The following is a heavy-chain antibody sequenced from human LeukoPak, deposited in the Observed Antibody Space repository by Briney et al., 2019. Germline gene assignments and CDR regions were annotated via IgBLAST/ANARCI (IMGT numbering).Heavy chain of an antibody. CDR3: VRLGLAMADTYDAFDV. Sequence: GESLKISCKGSGYSFTSYWIGWVRQMPGKGLEWMGIIYPGDSDTRYSPSFQGQVTISADRSLRTAYLQWNSLRASDTAVYYCVRLGLAMADTYDAFDVWGQGTMVVVS. V-gene: IGHV5-51*01. J-gene: IGHJ3*01. CDR2: IYPGDSDT. D-gene: IGHD5-24*01. CDR1: GYSFTSYW.